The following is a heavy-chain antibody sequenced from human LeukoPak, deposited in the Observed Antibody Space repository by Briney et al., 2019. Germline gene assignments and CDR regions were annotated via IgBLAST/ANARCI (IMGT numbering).Heavy chain of an antibody. D-gene: IGHD3-22*01. CDR3: AREVYYYDSSGYYNWFDP. V-gene: IGHV4-59*12. CDR2: IYYSGST. Sequence: SETLSLTCTVSGGSISSYYWSWIRQPPGKGLEWIGYIYYSGSTNYNPSLKSRVTISVDTSKNQFSLKLSSVTAADTAVYYCAREVYYYDSSGYYNWFDPWGQGTLVTVSS. J-gene: IGHJ5*02. CDR1: GGSISSYY.